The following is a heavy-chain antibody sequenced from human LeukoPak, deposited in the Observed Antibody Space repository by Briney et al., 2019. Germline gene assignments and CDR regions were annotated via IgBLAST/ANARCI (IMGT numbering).Heavy chain of an antibody. V-gene: IGHV4-38-2*01. J-gene: IGHJ4*02. Sequence: PSETLSLTCAVSDYSISSGYYWGWIQQPPGKGLEWIGSIYHSGSAYYNPSLKSRVTISVDTSKNHFSLKLSSVTAADTAVYYCARRSWPYYFDYWGQGTLVTVSS. D-gene: IGHD6-13*01. CDR1: DYSISSGYY. CDR3: ARRSWPYYFDY. CDR2: IYHSGSA.